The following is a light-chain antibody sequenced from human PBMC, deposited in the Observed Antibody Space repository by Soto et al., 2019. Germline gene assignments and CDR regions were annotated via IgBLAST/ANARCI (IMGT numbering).Light chain of an antibody. Sequence: QSALTQPPSASGSPGQSVTISCTGTSSDVGAYNYVSWYQQHPGKAPKLMIYEVTKRPSGVPDRFSGSKSGNTASLTVSGLQAEDEADYYCSSYAGSKNLLFGGGTKVTVL. V-gene: IGLV2-8*01. CDR1: SSDVGAYNY. J-gene: IGLJ2*01. CDR3: SSYAGSKNLL. CDR2: EVT.